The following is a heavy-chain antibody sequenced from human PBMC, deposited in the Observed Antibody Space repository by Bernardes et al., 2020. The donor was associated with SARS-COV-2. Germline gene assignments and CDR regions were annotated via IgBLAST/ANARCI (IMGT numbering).Heavy chain of an antibody. J-gene: IGHJ4*02. CDR2: ISTNNGNT. V-gene: IGHV1-18*01. Sequence: VEVSCITSGYTFSSYYISWVRQAPGHRLEWMGWISTNNGNTKYAQKVQGRVTMTTATSTSTDYMERRSLRSDDTAGYYCARDEWEQRGGFDHWSQGTLVTGSS. D-gene: IGHD1-26*01. CDR3: ARDEWEQRGGFDH. CDR1: GYTFSSYY.